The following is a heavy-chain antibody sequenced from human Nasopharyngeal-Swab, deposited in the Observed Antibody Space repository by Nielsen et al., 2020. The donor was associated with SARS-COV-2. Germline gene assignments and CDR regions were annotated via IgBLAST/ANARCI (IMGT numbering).Heavy chain of an antibody. J-gene: IGHJ5*02. V-gene: IGHV3-30-3*01. CDR3: ARPPAVAGNPFDP. Sequence: GESLKISCAASGVTFSSYAMHWVRQAPGKGLEWVAVISYDGSNKYYADSVKGRFTISRDNSKNTLYLQMNSLRAEDTAVYYCARPPAVAGNPFDPWGQGTLVTVSS. CDR1: GVTFSSYA. D-gene: IGHD6-19*01. CDR2: ISYDGSNK.